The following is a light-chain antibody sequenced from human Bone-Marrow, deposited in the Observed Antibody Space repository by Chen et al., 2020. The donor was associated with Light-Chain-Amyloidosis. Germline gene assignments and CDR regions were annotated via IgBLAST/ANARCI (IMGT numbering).Light chain of an antibody. CDR2: NDI. CDR1: NSNVGTDN. V-gene: IGLV1-47*01. Sequence: QSVLTQPPSASGNPGQRVTLSCSGSNSNVGTDNVYWYHQLPGTAPKLLIYNDIQRPAGVPDRISGSKSGTSACLAISGIRSDDEADYYCAAWDASLRVYLFGAGTKVTVL. CDR3: AAWDASLRVYL. J-gene: IGLJ1*01.